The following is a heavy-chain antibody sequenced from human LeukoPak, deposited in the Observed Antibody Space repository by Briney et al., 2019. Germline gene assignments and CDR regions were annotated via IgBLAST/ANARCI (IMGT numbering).Heavy chain of an antibody. Sequence: ASVKVSCKASGYTFTSYAMHWVRQAPGQRLEWMGWINAGNGNTKYSQKFQGRVTITRDTSTSTAYMELRSLRSDDTAVYYCARAWVVGVPGCDYWGQGTLVTVSS. J-gene: IGHJ4*02. D-gene: IGHD1-26*01. V-gene: IGHV1-3*01. CDR3: ARAWVVGVPGCDY. CDR2: INAGNGNT. CDR1: GYTFTSYA.